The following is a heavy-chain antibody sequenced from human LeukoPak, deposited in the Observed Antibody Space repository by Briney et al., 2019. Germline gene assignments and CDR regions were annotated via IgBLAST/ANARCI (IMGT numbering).Heavy chain of an antibody. Sequence: GRSLRLSCAASGFTFDDYAMHWVRQAPGKGLEWVSGISWNSGSIGYADSVKGRFTISRDNAKNSLYLQMNSLRAEDTALYYCAKDMAATVVSFVQHWGQGTLVTVSS. J-gene: IGHJ1*01. CDR3: AKDMAATVVSFVQH. V-gene: IGHV3-9*01. CDR2: ISWNSGSI. D-gene: IGHD4-23*01. CDR1: GFTFDDYA.